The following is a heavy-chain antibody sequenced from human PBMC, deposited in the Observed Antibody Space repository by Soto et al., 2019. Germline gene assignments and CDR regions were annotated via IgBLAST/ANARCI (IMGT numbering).Heavy chain of an antibody. CDR3: ARSYSGTYGRFDP. CDR1: GFTISSHW. Sequence: EVQLVESGGGLVQPGGSLRLSCAACGFTISSHWMHWVRQAPGKGLVWVSRIKSDGSSTNYADSVKGRFIISRDNAKNTLYLQMNSLRTEDTAVYYCARSYSGTYGRFDPWGQGTLVTVSS. CDR2: IKSDGSST. D-gene: IGHD1-26*01. J-gene: IGHJ5*02. V-gene: IGHV3-74*01.